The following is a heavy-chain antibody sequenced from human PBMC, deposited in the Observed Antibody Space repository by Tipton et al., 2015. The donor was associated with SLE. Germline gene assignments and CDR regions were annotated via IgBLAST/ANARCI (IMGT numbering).Heavy chain of an antibody. CDR1: GFTFGNYG. CDR2: IWFDGSGK. V-gene: IGHV3-33*01. J-gene: IGHJ4*02. CDR3: ARDREKQLVLDY. D-gene: IGHD6-13*01. Sequence: SLRLSCAASGFTFGNYGMHWVRQAPGKGLDWVAVIWFDGSGKYYADSVKGLFTISRDDSRSTLYLQMNNLRAEDTAVYFCARDREKQLVLDYWGQGTLVTVSS.